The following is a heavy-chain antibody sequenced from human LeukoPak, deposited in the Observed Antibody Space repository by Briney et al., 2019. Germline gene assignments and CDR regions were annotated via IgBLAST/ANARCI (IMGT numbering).Heavy chain of an antibody. Sequence: GGSLRLSCAASGFTVSSNYMTWVRQAPGKGLEWLSVMYSGGNTYYAASVEGRFTISRDNSKNTVYLQMNSLRAEDTAVYFCARGGPGVFAYWGQGTLVAVSS. CDR3: ARGGPGVFAY. J-gene: IGHJ4*02. CDR2: MYSGGNT. D-gene: IGHD3-10*01. V-gene: IGHV3-53*01. CDR1: GFTVSSNY.